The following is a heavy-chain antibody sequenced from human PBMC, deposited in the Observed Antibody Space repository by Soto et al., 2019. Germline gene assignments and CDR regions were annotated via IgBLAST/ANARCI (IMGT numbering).Heavy chain of an antibody. D-gene: IGHD6-19*01. CDR3: ATNFDTPYSSGWYVYGY. V-gene: IGHV1-24*01. J-gene: IGHJ4*02. Sequence: ASVKVSFKVSGYTLTELSMHWVRQAPGKGLEWMGGFDPEDGETIYAQKFQGRVTMTEDTSTDTAYMELSSLRSEDTAVYYCATNFDTPYSSGWYVYGYWGQGTLVTVSS. CDR1: GYTLTELS. CDR2: FDPEDGET.